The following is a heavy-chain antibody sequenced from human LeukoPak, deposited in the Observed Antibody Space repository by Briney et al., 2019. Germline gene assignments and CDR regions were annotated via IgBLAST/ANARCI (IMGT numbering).Heavy chain of an antibody. CDR2: INHSGST. Sequence: SETLSLTCAVYGGSFSGYYWSWIRQPPGKGLEWIGEINHSGSTNYSPSLKSRVTISVDTSKNQFSLKLSSVTAADTAVYYCARVSSRRLPPSYSYDRRNYFDYWGQGTLVTVSS. J-gene: IGHJ4*02. CDR3: ARVSSRRLPPSYSYDRRNYFDY. V-gene: IGHV4-34*01. D-gene: IGHD3-22*01. CDR1: GGSFSGYY.